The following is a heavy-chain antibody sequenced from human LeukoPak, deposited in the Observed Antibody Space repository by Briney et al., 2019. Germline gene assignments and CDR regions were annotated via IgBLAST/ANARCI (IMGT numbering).Heavy chain of an antibody. CDR3: ARVRDDFWSGPSAYFDY. J-gene: IGHJ4*02. D-gene: IGHD3-3*01. Sequence: SETLSLTCTVSSGSISSYYWSWIRQPPGKGLEWSGYIYYSGSTNYNPSLKSRVTISVDTSKNQFSLKLSSVTAADTAVYYCARVRDDFWSGPSAYFDYWGQGTLVTVSS. V-gene: IGHV4-59*01. CDR2: IYYSGST. CDR1: SGSISSYY.